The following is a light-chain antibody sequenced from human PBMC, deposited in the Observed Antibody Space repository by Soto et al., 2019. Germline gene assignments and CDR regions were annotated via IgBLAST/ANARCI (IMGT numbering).Light chain of an antibody. CDR2: KAS. Sequence: DIQMTQSPSTLSASVGDRVTITCRASQSISTSLAWYQQKPGKAPKLLNYKASSLGSGVPSRFSGTGSGTEFTLTITSLQTDGFAAYYRPQYSTHFQAFGQGNKVEIE. CDR1: QSISTS. V-gene: IGKV1-5*03. CDR3: PQYSTHFQA. J-gene: IGKJ1*01.